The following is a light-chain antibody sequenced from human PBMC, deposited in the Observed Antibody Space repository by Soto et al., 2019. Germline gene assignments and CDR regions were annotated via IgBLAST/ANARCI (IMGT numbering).Light chain of an antibody. V-gene: IGLV2-11*01. CDR1: SSDVGNYDH. Sequence: QSALTQPRSVSGSPGQSVTISCTGTSSDVGNYDHVSWYQHHPGKAPKVMIYDLNKRPSGVPDRFSGSKSGNTAYLTISGLQTEDEADYYCCSYAGSYTYVFGTGTKVTVL. CDR2: DLN. CDR3: CSYAGSYTYV. J-gene: IGLJ1*01.